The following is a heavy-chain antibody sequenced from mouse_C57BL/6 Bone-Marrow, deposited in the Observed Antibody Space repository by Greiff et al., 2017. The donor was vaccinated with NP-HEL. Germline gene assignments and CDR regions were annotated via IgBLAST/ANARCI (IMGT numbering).Heavy chain of an antibody. CDR1: GYSITSGYY. CDR3: AREAHYYGSSYRFAY. Sequence: EVKLMESGPGLVKPSQSLSLTCSVTGYSITSGYYWNWIRQFPGNKLEWMGYISYDGSNNYKPSLKNRISITRDTSKNQFFLKLNSVTTEDTATYYCAREAHYYGSSYRFAYWGQGTLVTVSA. J-gene: IGHJ3*01. D-gene: IGHD1-1*01. CDR2: ISYDGSN. V-gene: IGHV3-6*01.